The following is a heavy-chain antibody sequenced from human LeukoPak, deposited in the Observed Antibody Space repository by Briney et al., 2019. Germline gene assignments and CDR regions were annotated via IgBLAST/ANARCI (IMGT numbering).Heavy chain of an antibody. Sequence: ASVKVSCKASGYTFTSYYMHWVRQAPGQGLEWMGIINPSGGSTSYAQKFQGRVTMTRDTSTSTVYMELSSPRSEDTAVYYCARPRRDGYNPNAFDIWGQGTMVTVSS. V-gene: IGHV1-46*01. CDR3: ARPRRDGYNPNAFDI. CDR2: INPSGGST. D-gene: IGHD5-24*01. J-gene: IGHJ3*02. CDR1: GYTFTSYY.